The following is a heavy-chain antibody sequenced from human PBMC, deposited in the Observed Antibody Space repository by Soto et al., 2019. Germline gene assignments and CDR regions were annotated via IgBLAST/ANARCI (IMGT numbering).Heavy chain of an antibody. D-gene: IGHD3-22*01. Sequence: QVQLQESGPGLVKPSQTLSLTCTVSGGSISSGGYYWSWIRQHPGKGLEWIGYIYYSGSTYYNPSRKSRVTISVDTSKNPFSLKLSSVTAADTAVYYCARDKVTNYDSSGSDAFDIWGQGTMVTVSS. CDR3: ARDKVTNYDSSGSDAFDI. CDR1: GGSISSGGYY. CDR2: IYYSGST. J-gene: IGHJ3*02. V-gene: IGHV4-31*03.